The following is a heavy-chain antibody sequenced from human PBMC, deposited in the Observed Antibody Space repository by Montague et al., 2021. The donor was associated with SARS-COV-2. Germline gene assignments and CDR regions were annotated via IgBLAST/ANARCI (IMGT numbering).Heavy chain of an antibody. Sequence: LRLSCAASGFAFNNFAMTWVRQPPGKGLEWVSSIFGSGAGTYYADSVKGRFTISRDNSRNTVYLQMNSLRAEDTAKYYCAKQTGAGAIAYWYFDLWGRGTVVSVSS. CDR3: AKQTGAGAIAYWYFDL. CDR1: GFAFNNFA. D-gene: IGHD6-25*01. J-gene: IGHJ2*01. V-gene: IGHV3-23*01. CDR2: IFGSGAGT.